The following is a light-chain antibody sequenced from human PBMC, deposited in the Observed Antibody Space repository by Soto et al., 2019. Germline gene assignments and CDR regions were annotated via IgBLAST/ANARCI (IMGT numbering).Light chain of an antibody. J-gene: IGKJ1*01. CDR2: GAS. CDR1: QSVTSNY. Sequence: EVVLTQSPGTLSLSPGERTTLSCRASQSVTSNYLAWYQQRPGLAPRPLIYGASSRATGIPDRFSGSGSGTVFTLTISRLEPEDFAVYYCHQYGSSPRTFGQGTKVDIK. V-gene: IGKV3-20*01. CDR3: HQYGSSPRT.